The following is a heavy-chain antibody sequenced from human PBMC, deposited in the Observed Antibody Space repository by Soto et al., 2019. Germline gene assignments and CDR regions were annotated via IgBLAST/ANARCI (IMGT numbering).Heavy chain of an antibody. D-gene: IGHD2-15*01. J-gene: IGHJ3*02. Sequence: QVQLVESGGGVVQPGRSLRLSCAASGFTFSSYGMHWVRQAPGKGLEWVAVISYDGSNKYYADSVKGRFTISRDNSKNTVYLQMNSLRAEGTAVYYCAKERALRYCSGGSCLMRADAFDIWGQGTMVTVSS. CDR2: ISYDGSNK. CDR3: AKERALRYCSGGSCLMRADAFDI. V-gene: IGHV3-30*18. CDR1: GFTFSSYG.